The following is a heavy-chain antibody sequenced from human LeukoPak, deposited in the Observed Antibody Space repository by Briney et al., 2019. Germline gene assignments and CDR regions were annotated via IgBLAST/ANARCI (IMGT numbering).Heavy chain of an antibody. CDR3: ATDRGSAPFDY. CDR1: GFTFSSYG. CDR2: IWSDGSNE. J-gene: IGHJ4*02. D-gene: IGHD3-16*01. Sequence: GRSLRLSCAASGFTFSSYGMHWVRQAPGKGLEWVAVIWSDGSNEGYADSVKGRFTISRDNSKSTLYLQMNSLRVEDTAVYYCATDRGSAPFDYWGQGTLVTVSS. V-gene: IGHV3-33*01.